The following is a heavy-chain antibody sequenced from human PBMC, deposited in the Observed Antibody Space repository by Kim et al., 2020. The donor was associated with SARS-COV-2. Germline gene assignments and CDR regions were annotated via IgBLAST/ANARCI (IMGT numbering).Heavy chain of an antibody. CDR2: IIPIFGTA. J-gene: IGHJ4*02. D-gene: IGHD3-3*01. V-gene: IGHV1-69*13. CDR1: GGTFSSYA. CDR3: ARGMYRGDDFWSGDDY. Sequence: SVKVSCKASGGTFSSYAISWVRQAPGQGLEWMGGIIPIFGTANYAQKFQGRVTITADESTSTAYMELSSLRSEDTAVYYCARGMYRGDDFWSGDDYWGQGTLVTVSS.